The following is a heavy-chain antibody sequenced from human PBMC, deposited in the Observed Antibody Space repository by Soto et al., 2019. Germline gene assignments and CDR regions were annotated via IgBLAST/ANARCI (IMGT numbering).Heavy chain of an antibody. Sequence: PGGSLRLSCAASGFTFSSYSMNWVRQAPGKGLEWVSSISSSSSYIYYADSVKGRFTISRDNAKNSLYLQMNSLRAEDTAVYYCARDQAAGTLMYNWFDTWGQGTLVTVSS. D-gene: IGHD6-25*01. CDR2: ISSSSSYI. J-gene: IGHJ5*02. V-gene: IGHV3-21*01. CDR3: ARDQAAGTLMYNWFDT. CDR1: GFTFSSYS.